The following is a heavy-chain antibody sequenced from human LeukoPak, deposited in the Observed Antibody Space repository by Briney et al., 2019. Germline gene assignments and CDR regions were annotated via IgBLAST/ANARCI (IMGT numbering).Heavy chain of an antibody. CDR3: ASGSGSYRTPYYYMDV. Sequence: GGSLRLSCAASGFTVSSNYMSWVRQAPGKGLEWVSVIYSGGSTYYADSVKGRFTISRDNSKNTLYLQMNSLRAEDTAVYYCASGSGSYRTPYYYMDVWGSGTTVTVSS. CDR2: IYSGGST. D-gene: IGHD3-10*01. V-gene: IGHV3-53*01. CDR1: GFTVSSNY. J-gene: IGHJ6*03.